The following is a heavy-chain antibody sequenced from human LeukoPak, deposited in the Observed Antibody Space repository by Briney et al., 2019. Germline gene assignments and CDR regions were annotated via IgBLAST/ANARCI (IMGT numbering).Heavy chain of an antibody. Sequence: SETLSLTCGDSGGSISSTNWWTWVRQPPGKGLEWIGEVHLGGSTNYNPSLESRVTISVDKSENHISLKLTSVTAADTAVYYCARGGGPYRPLDYSGQGTLVTVSS. CDR2: VHLGGST. J-gene: IGHJ4*02. CDR1: GGSISSTNW. CDR3: ARGGGPYRPLDY. V-gene: IGHV4-4*02.